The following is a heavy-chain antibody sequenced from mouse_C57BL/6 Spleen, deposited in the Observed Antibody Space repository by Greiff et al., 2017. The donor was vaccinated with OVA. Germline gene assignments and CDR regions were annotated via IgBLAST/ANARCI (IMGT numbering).Heavy chain of an antibody. D-gene: IGHD1-1*01. J-gene: IGHJ2*01. V-gene: IGHV1-69*01. CDR3: ARWDYYGSSTDY. CDR2: IDPSDSYT. CDR1: GYTFTSYW. Sequence: QVQLQQSGAELVMPGASVKLSCKASGYTFTSYWMHWVKQRPGQGLEWIGEIDPSDSYTNYNQKFKGKSTLTVDKSSSTAYMQLSSLTSEDSAVYYCARWDYYGSSTDYWGQGTTLTVSS.